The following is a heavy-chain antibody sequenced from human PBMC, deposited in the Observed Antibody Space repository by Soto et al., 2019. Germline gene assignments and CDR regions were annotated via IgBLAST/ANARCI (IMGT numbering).Heavy chain of an antibody. CDR2: ISAYNGNT. CDR1: GYTFTSYG. Sequence: ASVKVSCKASGYTFTSYGISWVRQAPGQGLEWMGWISAYNGNTNYAQKLQGRVTMTRDTSTSTVYMELSSLRSEDTAVYYCARERGIYYYDSSGYFQDAFDIWGQGTMVTVS. D-gene: IGHD3-22*01. CDR3: ARERGIYYYDSSGYFQDAFDI. J-gene: IGHJ3*02. V-gene: IGHV1-18*01.